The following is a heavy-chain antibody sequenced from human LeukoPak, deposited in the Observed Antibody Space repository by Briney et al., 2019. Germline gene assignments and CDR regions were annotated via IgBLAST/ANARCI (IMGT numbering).Heavy chain of an antibody. D-gene: IGHD4-17*01. J-gene: IGHJ4*02. CDR1: GFTFDDYA. Sequence: GGSLRLSCAASGFTFDDYAMHWVRQAPGKGLEWVSLISGDGGSTYYADSVKGRFTISRDNSKNSLYLQMSSLRTEDTALYYCAKDIFPTTVTNFDYWGQGTLVTVSS. CDR2: ISGDGGST. V-gene: IGHV3-43*02. CDR3: AKDIFPTTVTNFDY.